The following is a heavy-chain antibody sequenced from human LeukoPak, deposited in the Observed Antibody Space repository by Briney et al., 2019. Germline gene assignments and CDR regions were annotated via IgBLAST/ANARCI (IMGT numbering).Heavy chain of an antibody. Sequence: PGRSLRLSCAASGFTFSSYGMHWVRQAPGKGLEWVALIWYDGSNKYYADSVKGRFTISRDNSKDTLYIQMNSLRAEDTAVYYCARDGNLFSSGYFDYWGQGDLVTVSS. CDR3: ARDGNLFSSGYFDY. D-gene: IGHD3-22*01. J-gene: IGHJ4*02. CDR2: IWYDGSNK. CDR1: GFTFSSYG. V-gene: IGHV3-33*01.